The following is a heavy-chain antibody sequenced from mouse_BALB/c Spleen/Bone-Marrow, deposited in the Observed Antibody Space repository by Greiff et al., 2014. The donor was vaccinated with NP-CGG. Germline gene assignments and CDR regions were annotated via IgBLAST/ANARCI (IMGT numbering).Heavy chain of an antibody. D-gene: IGHD1-1*01. CDR3: ARPDYYGYLNY. CDR2: INPDSRTI. J-gene: IGHJ2*01. V-gene: IGHV4-1*02. CDR1: GFAFSRYW. Sequence: EVQRVESGGGLVQPGGSLKLSCAASGFAFSRYWMSWVRQAPEKGLEWIGEINPDSRTINYSPSLKDKFIISRDNAKNTLYLRMNKVRSEDTALYYCARPDYYGYLNYWGQGTTLTVSS.